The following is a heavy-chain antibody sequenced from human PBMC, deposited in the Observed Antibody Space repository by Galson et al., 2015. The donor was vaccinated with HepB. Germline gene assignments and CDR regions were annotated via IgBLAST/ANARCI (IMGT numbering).Heavy chain of an antibody. V-gene: IGHV3-66*01. Sequence: SLRLSCAASGFTVSSNYMSWVRQAPGKGLEWVSVIYSGGSTYYADSVKGRFTISRDNSKNTLYLQMNSLRAEDTAVYYCARDRAAGPGEVGWFDPWGQGTLVTVSS. J-gene: IGHJ5*02. D-gene: IGHD6-13*01. CDR1: GFTVSSNY. CDR3: ARDRAAGPGEVGWFDP. CDR2: IYSGGST.